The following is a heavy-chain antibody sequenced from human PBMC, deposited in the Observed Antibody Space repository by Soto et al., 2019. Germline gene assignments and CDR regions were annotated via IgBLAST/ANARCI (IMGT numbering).Heavy chain of an antibody. Sequence: SETLSLTCTVSGCSISSYYWSWIRQPPGKGLEWIGYIYYSGSTNYNPSLKSRVTISVDTSKNQFSLKLSSVTAADTAVYYCARALGMVRGVMADYWGQGTLVTVS. J-gene: IGHJ4*02. D-gene: IGHD3-10*01. CDR1: GCSISSYY. CDR2: IYYSGST. V-gene: IGHV4-59*01. CDR3: ARALGMVRGVMADY.